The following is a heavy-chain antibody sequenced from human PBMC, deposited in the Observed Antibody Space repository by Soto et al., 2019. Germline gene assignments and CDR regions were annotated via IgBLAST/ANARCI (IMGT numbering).Heavy chain of an antibody. D-gene: IGHD5-12*01. CDR3: ARVSLVATIYDF. J-gene: IGHJ4*02. CDR1: GFTFSSYG. Sequence: PGGSLRLSCAASGFTFSSYGMHWVRQGPGKGLEWVAVISYDGSNKGYADSVRGRFTISRDNSKNTLYLEMNSLRAEGTAVYYCARVSLVATIYDFWGQGTLVTVSS. V-gene: IGHV3-30*03. CDR2: ISYDGSNK.